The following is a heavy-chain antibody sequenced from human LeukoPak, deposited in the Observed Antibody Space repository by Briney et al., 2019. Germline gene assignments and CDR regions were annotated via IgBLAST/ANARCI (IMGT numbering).Heavy chain of an antibody. Sequence: ASVKVSCKASGYTFTGYYMHRVRQAPGQGLEWMGRINPNSGGTNYAQKSQGRITMTRDTSISTAYMELSRLRSDDTAVYYCARDITMIVVVPGIWGQGTMVTVSS. J-gene: IGHJ3*02. CDR2: INPNSGGT. V-gene: IGHV1-2*06. CDR3: ARDITMIVVVPGI. D-gene: IGHD3-22*01. CDR1: GYTFTGYY.